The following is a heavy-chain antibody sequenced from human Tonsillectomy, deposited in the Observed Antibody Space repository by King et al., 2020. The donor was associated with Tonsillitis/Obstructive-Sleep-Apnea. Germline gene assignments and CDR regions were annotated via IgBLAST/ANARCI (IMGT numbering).Heavy chain of an antibody. D-gene: IGHD2-8*01. CDR3: ARDMVLEAGGDAFDI. V-gene: IGHV4-59*01. CDR2: IYYSGST. J-gene: IGHJ3*02. CDR1: GASISTYY. Sequence: VQLQESGPGLVKPSETLSLTCTVSGASISTYYWSWIRQPPGKGLEWIGCIYYSGSTNYNPSLKSRVTISVDTSKNRFSLKLSSVTAADTAVYYCARDMVLEAGGDAFDIWGQGTMVTVS.